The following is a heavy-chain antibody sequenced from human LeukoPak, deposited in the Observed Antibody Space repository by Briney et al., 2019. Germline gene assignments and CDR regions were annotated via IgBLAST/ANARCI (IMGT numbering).Heavy chain of an antibody. V-gene: IGHV1-2*02. CDR2: INPNSGGT. J-gene: IGHJ4*02. CDR3: AVEAVAGSAYFDY. D-gene: IGHD6-19*01. CDR1: GYTFTGYY. Sequence: ASVKVSCKASGYTFTGYYMHWVRQAPGQGLEWMGWINPNSGGTNYAQKFQGRVTMTRDTSISTAYMELSRLRSDDTAVYYCAVEAVAGSAYFDYWGQGTLVTVSS.